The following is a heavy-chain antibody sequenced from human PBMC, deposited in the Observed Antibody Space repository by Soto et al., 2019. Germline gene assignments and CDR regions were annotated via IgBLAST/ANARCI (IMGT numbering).Heavy chain of an antibody. J-gene: IGHJ4*02. D-gene: IGHD3-22*01. Sequence: SETLSLTCTVSGGSISGYYWHWIRRPAGKGLEWIGRIYGSGSTNYNPSLESRITMSVDTSRNQLSLRLRSVTAADTAIYYCVRDYYDSTGYGQAYFDYWGQGTLVTVSS. V-gene: IGHV4-4*07. CDR2: IYGSGST. CDR1: GGSISGYY. CDR3: VRDYYDSTGYGQAYFDY.